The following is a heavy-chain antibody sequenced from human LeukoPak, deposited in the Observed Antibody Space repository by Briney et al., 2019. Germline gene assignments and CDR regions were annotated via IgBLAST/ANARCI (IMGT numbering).Heavy chain of an antibody. Sequence: PSETLSLTCTVSGDSISRGSHFWSWIRQPAGKGLDGIVRIYASGSTIYNPSRKSPVTISVDKSKNQFFLHLNSVPAADTAVYYCAGENIIEVGGQNYFDYWGQGTKVTVSS. D-gene: IGHD3-22*01. J-gene: IGHJ4*02. V-gene: IGHV4-61*02. CDR1: GDSISRGSHF. CDR2: IYASGST. CDR3: AGENIIEVGGQNYFDY.